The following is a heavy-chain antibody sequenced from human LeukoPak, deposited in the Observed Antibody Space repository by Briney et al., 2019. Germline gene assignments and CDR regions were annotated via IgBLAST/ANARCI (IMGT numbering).Heavy chain of an antibody. CDR1: GFTFGNYA. Sequence: GGSLRLSCEASGFTFGNYAMNWVRQAPGKGLEWVSTISGTGSSTYYADSAKGRFTISRDNSKDTLFLQLNSLTAADTAMYFCAKASVAIPQYCNSWGQGTPVTVSS. CDR3: AKASVAIPQYCNS. V-gene: IGHV3-23*01. J-gene: IGHJ5*02. D-gene: IGHD2-2*02. CDR2: ISGTGSST.